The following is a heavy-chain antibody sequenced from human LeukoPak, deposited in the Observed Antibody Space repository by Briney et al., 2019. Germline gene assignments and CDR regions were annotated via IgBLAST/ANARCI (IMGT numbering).Heavy chain of an antibody. V-gene: IGHV4-39*07. CDR3: ARVRPIGGWFDP. CDR1: GGSISSSSYY. D-gene: IGHD1-26*01. J-gene: IGHJ5*02. Sequence: SETLSLTCTVSGGSISSSSYYWGWIRQPPGKGLEWIGSIYYSGSTYYNPSLKSRVTISVDTSKNRFSLKLSSVTAADTAVYYCARVRPIGGWFDPWGQGTLVTVSS. CDR2: IYYSGST.